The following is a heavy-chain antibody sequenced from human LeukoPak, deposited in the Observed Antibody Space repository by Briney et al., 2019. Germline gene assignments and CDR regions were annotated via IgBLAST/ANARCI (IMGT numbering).Heavy chain of an antibody. J-gene: IGHJ4*02. CDR1: GFTFNLYA. CDR3: ANSKVADFHY. CDR2: ITGSGGST. Sequence: GGSLRLSCTASGFTFNLYAMTGVRQSPGKGLEGVSAITGSGGSTYYADSVKGRFTISRDNSNNTVYVQMNSLRVDDTAVYYCANSKVADFHYWGQGTRVTVSS. D-gene: IGHD6-19*01. V-gene: IGHV3-23*01.